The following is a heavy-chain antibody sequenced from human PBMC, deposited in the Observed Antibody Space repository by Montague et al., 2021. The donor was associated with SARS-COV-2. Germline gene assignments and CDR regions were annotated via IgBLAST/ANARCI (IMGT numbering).Heavy chain of an antibody. CDR3: ARGSGWMGNAFDI. CDR1: GGPINSYY. D-gene: IGHD6-19*01. Sequence: SETLSLTCTVSGGPINSYYWSWIRQPPGKGLEWIGYIYYSGSTNYNPSLKSRVTISVDTSKNQFPLKLSSVTAADTAVYYCARGSGWMGNAFDIWGQGTMVTVSS. J-gene: IGHJ3*02. CDR2: IYYSGST. V-gene: IGHV4-59*01.